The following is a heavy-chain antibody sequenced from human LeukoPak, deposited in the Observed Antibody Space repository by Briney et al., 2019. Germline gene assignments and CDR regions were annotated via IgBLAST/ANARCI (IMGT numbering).Heavy chain of an antibody. CDR2: IGTAGDT. CDR1: GFTFSNYD. D-gene: IGHD3-10*01. J-gene: IGHJ4*02. Sequence: SRGSLRLSCATSGFTFSNYDMHWVRQVTGKGLEWVSGIGTAGDTYYPGSVKGRFTISRENAKNFLYLQMNSLRAGDTAVYYCTRAARSGYSYGWSFDFWGQGTLVTVSS. CDR3: TRAARSGYSYGWSFDF. V-gene: IGHV3-13*01.